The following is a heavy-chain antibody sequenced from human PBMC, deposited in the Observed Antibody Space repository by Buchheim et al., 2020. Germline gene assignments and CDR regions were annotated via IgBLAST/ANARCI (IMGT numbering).Heavy chain of an antibody. Sequence: QVQLVESGGGVVQPGRSLRLSCAASGFTFSSYAMHWVRQAPGKGLEWVAVISYDGSNKYYADSVKGRFTISRDNSKNTLYRQMNSLRAEDTAVYYCAGAGPLQRSSEAPYYYYYGMDVWGQGTT. J-gene: IGHJ6*02. D-gene: IGHD6-13*01. CDR3: AGAGPLQRSSEAPYYYYYGMDV. CDR1: GFTFSSYA. CDR2: ISYDGSNK. V-gene: IGHV3-30*04.